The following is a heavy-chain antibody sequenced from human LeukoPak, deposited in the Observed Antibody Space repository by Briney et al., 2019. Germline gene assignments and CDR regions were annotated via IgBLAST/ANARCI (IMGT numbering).Heavy chain of an antibody. Sequence: ASVRVSCKAFGYTFTAYYMHWVRQAPGQGLGYMGWINPNSGGTNYAQNLQGRVTMTSDTSISTVYMELSRLTSDDTAVYSCAKEGVKGPTFDYWGQGTLVTVSS. D-gene: IGHD2-21*01. V-gene: IGHV1-2*02. CDR1: GYTFTAYY. J-gene: IGHJ4*02. CDR3: AKEGVKGPTFDY. CDR2: INPNSGGT.